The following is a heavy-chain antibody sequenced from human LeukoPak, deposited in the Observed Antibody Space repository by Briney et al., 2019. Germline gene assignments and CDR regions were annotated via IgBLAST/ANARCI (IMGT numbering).Heavy chain of an antibody. CDR1: GFTFSSYA. CDR3: AKVINLGYCSSTSCPYYYYMDV. Sequence: PGGSLRLSCAASGFTFSSYAMSWVRQAPGKGLEWVSAISGSGGSTYHADSVKGRFTISRDNSKNTLYLQMNSLRAEDTAVYYCAKVINLGYCSSTSCPYYYYMDVWGKGTTVTVSS. J-gene: IGHJ6*03. D-gene: IGHD2-2*01. V-gene: IGHV3-23*01. CDR2: ISGSGGST.